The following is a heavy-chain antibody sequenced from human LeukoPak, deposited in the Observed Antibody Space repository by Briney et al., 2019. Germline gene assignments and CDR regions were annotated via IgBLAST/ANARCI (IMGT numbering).Heavy chain of an antibody. J-gene: IGHJ4*02. CDR1: GGSISSGGYS. V-gene: IGHV4-31*11. Sequence: SETLSLTCAVSGGSISSGGYSWSWIRQHPGKGLEWIGYIYYSGSTYYNPSLKSRVTISVDTSKNQFSLKLSSVTAADTAVYYCARVPLSDCGGDCYQFDYWGQGTLVTVSS. CDR3: ARVPLSDCGGDCYQFDY. D-gene: IGHD2-21*02. CDR2: IYYSGST.